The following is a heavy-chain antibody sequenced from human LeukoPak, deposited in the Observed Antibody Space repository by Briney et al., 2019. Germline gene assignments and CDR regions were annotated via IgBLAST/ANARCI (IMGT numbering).Heavy chain of an antibody. CDR3: ARDGVVIRGAFTLSYNAMDV. V-gene: IGHV1-18*01. Sequence: GASVKVSCKASGYTFTSYGISWVRQAPGQGLEWMGRINTYNGDTDYAQNVRGRVIMTTDTSTSTGYMELRSLRSDDTAVYYCARDGVVIRGAFTLSYNAMDVWGQGTTVAVSS. CDR2: INTYNGDT. CDR1: GYTFTSYG. D-gene: IGHD2-2*01. J-gene: IGHJ6*02.